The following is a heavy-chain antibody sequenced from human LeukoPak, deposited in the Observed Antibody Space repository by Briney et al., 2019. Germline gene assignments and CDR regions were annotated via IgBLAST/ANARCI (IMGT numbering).Heavy chain of an antibody. J-gene: IGHJ3*02. Sequence: PSETLSLTCSLSGGSITNYYWSGIRRPRGKGREWIAWIYSSGSTDYTPSPKSRVTIPLGTSNNHFSLRLTSVTTSDTAVYYCARTAEYSGSGPSWAFDSWGQGTMVTVSS. CDR3: ARTAEYSGSGPSWAFDS. V-gene: IGHV4-4*09. D-gene: IGHD3-10*01. CDR1: GGSITNYY. CDR2: IYSSGST.